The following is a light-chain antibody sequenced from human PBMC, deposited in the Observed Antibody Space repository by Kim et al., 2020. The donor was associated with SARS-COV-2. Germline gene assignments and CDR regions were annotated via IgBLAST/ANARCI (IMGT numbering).Light chain of an antibody. J-gene: IGLJ2*01. V-gene: IGLV3-19*01. Sequence: SSGLTQDPAVSVALGQTVRITCQGDSLRSYYATWYQQKPGQAPILVIYGKNNRPSGIPDRFSGSSSGNTASLTITGTQAGDEADYYCNSRDSNDNVVFGGGTKLTVL. CDR2: GKN. CDR1: SLRSYY. CDR3: NSRDSNDNVV.